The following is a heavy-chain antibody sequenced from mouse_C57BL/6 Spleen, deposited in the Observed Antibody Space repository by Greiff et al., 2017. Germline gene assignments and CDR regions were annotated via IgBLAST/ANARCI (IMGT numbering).Heavy chain of an antibody. CDR3: ARGRGYAMDY. CDR1: GYTFTDYY. V-gene: IGHV1-26*01. Sequence: EVQLQQSGPELVKPGASVKISCKASGYTFTDYYMNWVKPSHGKSLEWIGDINPNNGGTSYNQKFKGKATLTVDKSSSTAYMELRSLTSEDSAVYYCARGRGYAMDYWGQGTSVTVSS. J-gene: IGHJ4*01. CDR2: INPNNGGT.